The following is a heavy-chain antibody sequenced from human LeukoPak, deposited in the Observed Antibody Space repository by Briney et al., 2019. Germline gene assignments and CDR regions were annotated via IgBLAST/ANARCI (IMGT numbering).Heavy chain of an antibody. V-gene: IGHV3-30*01. CDR2: ISYDGSNK. CDR1: GFTFSSYA. CDR3: AREESPVVVAATNH. D-gene: IGHD2-15*01. J-gene: IGHJ4*02. Sequence: GRSLRLSCAASGFTFSSYAMHWVRQAPGKGLEWVAVISYDGSNKYYADSVKGRFTISRDNTKSTLYLQINSLRAEDTAVYYCAREESPVVVAATNHGGQGPLVTVSS.